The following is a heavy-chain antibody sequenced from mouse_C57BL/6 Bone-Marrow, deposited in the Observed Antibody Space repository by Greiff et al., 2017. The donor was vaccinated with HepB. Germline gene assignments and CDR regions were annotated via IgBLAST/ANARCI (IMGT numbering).Heavy chain of an antibody. V-gene: IGHV8-12*01. Sequence: QVTLKESGPGILQSSQTLSLTCSFSGFSLSTSGMGVSWIRQPSGKGLEWLAHIYWDDDKRYNPSLKSRLTISKDTSRNQVFLKITSVDTADTATYYCARRDYDGYWFAYWGQGTLVTVSA. CDR3: ARRDYDGYWFAY. CDR2: IYWDDDK. CDR1: GFSLSTSGMG. J-gene: IGHJ3*01. D-gene: IGHD2-3*01.